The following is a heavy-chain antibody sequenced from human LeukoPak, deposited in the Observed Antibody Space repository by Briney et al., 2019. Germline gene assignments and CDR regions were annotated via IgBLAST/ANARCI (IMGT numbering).Heavy chain of an antibody. D-gene: IGHD3-3*01. J-gene: IGHJ4*02. CDR3: ASLSQLRFLEWVSPFNDRDY. CDR1: GFTFSSYS. V-gene: IGHV3-48*01. Sequence: GASLRLSCAASGFTFSSYSMNWVRQAPGKGLEWVSYISSSSSTIYYADSVKGRFTISRDNAKNSLYLQMNSLRAEDTAVYYCASLSQLRFLEWVSPFNDRDYWGQGTLVTVSS. CDR2: ISSSSSTI.